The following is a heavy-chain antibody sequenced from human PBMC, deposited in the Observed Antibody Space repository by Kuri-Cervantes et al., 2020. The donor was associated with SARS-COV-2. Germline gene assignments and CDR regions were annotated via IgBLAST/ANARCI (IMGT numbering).Heavy chain of an antibody. CDR1: GFTFSSYG. Sequence: GGSLRLSCAASGFTFSSYGMHWVRQAPGKGLEWVAVIWYDGSNKYYADSVKGRFTISRDNSKNSLYLQMNSLRAEDTAVYYCASDTDYDFWSDDYYGMDVWGQGTTVTVSS. CDR2: IWYDGSNK. J-gene: IGHJ6*02. D-gene: IGHD3-3*01. V-gene: IGHV3-33*01. CDR3: ASDTDYDFWSDDYYGMDV.